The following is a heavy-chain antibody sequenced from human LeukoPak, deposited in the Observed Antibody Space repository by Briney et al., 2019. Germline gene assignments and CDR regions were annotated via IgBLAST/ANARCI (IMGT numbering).Heavy chain of an antibody. V-gene: IGHV3-23*01. CDR1: GFTFSSHA. CDR3: ARHPYDILTGYGYYYHYMDV. D-gene: IGHD3-9*01. J-gene: IGHJ6*03. CDR2: ISGSAFST. Sequence: GGSLRLSCVASGFTFSSHAMSWVRQAPGKGLEWVSGISGSAFSTYHEDPLKARFTISRDNSKNTLYLQMNSLRGDDTAVYHCARHPYDILTGYGYYYHYMDVWGKGTTVTVSS.